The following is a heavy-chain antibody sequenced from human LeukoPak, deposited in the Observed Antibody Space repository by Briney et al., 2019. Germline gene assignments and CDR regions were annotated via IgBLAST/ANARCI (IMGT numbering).Heavy chain of an antibody. CDR3: ASTHDYGDYGGFDP. CDR2: IYYSGST. CDR1: GGSISSYY. Sequence: SETLSLTCTVSGGSISSYYWSWIRQPPGKGLEWIGYIYYSGSTNYNPSLKSRVTISVDTSKNQFSLKLSSVTAADTAVYYCASTHDYGDYGGFDPWGQGTLVTVSS. V-gene: IGHV4-59*08. D-gene: IGHD4-17*01. J-gene: IGHJ5*02.